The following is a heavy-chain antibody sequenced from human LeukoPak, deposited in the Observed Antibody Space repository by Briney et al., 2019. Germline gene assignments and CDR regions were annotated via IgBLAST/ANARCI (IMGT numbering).Heavy chain of an antibody. CDR2: INPNSGGT. V-gene: IGHV1-2*02. CDR3: ARATRQSLFPIYYGSGSHFDY. D-gene: IGHD3-10*01. J-gene: IGHJ4*02. Sequence: ASVKVSSKASGYTFTGYYMHWVRQAPGQGLEWMGWINPNSGGTNYAQKFQGRVTMTRDTSISTAYMELSRLRSDDTAVYYCARATRQSLFPIYYGSGSHFDYWGQGSLVTVSS. CDR1: GYTFTGYY.